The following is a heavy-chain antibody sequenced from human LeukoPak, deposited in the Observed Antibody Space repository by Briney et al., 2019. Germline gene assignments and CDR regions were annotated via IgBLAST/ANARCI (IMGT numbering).Heavy chain of an antibody. CDR1: GFTFSNYA. V-gene: IGHV3-21*01. Sequence: GGSLRLSCAASGFTFSNYAMNWVRQAPGKGLEWVSSISSGSGYIYYADSLKGRFTISRDNAKNSLYLQMNSLTAEDTAVYYCATSLRGYRQGFDYWGLGTLVTVSS. CDR3: ATSLRGYRQGFDY. CDR2: ISSGSGYI. D-gene: IGHD5-18*01. J-gene: IGHJ4*02.